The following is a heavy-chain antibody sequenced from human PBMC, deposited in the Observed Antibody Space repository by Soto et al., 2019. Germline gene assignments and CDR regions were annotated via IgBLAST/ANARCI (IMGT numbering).Heavy chain of an antibody. V-gene: IGHV1-69*01. CDR2: IIPIPGTT. Sequence: QVQLVQSGAEVKKPGSSVKVSCKASGGTFSSDAISWVRHAPGQGLEWMGGIIPIPGTTNYAQKFQGRVTITADESTSTAYMELSSLRSEDTAVYYCARSQGSSTSLEIYYYYYYGMDVWGQGTTVTVSS. CDR3: ARSQGSSTSLEIYYYYYYGMDV. D-gene: IGHD2-2*01. J-gene: IGHJ6*02. CDR1: GGTFSSDA.